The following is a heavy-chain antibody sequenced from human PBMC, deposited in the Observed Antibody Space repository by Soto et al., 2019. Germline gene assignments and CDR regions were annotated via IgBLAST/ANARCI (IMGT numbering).Heavy chain of an antibody. CDR2: ISGSGGST. CDR3: AKKTYDILPGWGMDFDI. Sequence: EVQLLESGGGLVQPGGSLRLSCAASGFTFSSYAMSWVRQAPGKGLEWVSAISGSGGSTYYADSVKGRVTISRDNSNNTLYLQMNSLRAEDTAVYYCAKKTYDILPGWGMDFDIWGQGTMVTVAS. D-gene: IGHD3-9*01. CDR1: GFTFSSYA. J-gene: IGHJ3*02. V-gene: IGHV3-23*01.